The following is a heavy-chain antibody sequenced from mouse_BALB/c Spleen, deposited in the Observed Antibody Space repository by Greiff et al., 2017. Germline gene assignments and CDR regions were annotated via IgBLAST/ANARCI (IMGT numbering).Heavy chain of an antibody. CDR2: IWAGGST. CDR1: GFSLTNYG. Sequence: VQLVESGPGLVAPSQSLSITCTVSGFSLTNYGVHWVRQPPGKGLEWLGVIWAGGSTNYNSALMSRLSISKDNSKSQVFLKMNSLQTDDTAMYYCARVAYVDAMDYWGQGTSVTVSS. D-gene: IGHD1-1*01. CDR3: ARVAYVDAMDY. J-gene: IGHJ4*01. V-gene: IGHV2-9*02.